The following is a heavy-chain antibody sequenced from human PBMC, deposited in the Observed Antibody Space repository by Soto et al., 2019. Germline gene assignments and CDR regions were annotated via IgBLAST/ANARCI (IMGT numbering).Heavy chain of an antibody. Sequence: ASVKVSCKASGYTFTSYGISWVRQAPGQGLEWMGWISGYDGNTNYAQKLQGRVTMTTDTSTNTAYMELRSLRSDDTAVYYCARGHDFWSGYPQFDYWGQGSLVTVSS. CDR1: GYTFTSYG. V-gene: IGHV1-18*01. J-gene: IGHJ4*02. D-gene: IGHD3-3*01. CDR3: ARGHDFWSGYPQFDY. CDR2: ISGYDGNT.